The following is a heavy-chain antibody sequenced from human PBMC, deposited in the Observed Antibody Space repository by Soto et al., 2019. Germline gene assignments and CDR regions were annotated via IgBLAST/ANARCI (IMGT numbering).Heavy chain of an antibody. CDR2: IRNKANSYAT. CDR3: TSSFVVVTAIAAS. CDR1: GFTFSDSN. Sequence: EVQLVESGGGLVQPGGSLKLSCAASGFTFSDSNMHWVRQASGKGLEWVGRIRNKANSYATAYAASVKGRFTVSRDDSKNTAYLQMNGLKTEDTVVYYCTSSFVVVTAIAASWGQGTLVTVSS. J-gene: IGHJ5*02. D-gene: IGHD2-21*02. V-gene: IGHV3-73*02.